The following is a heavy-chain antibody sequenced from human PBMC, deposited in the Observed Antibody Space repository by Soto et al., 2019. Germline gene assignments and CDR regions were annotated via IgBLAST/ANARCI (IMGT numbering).Heavy chain of an antibody. D-gene: IGHD2-15*01. J-gene: IGHJ5*02. CDR2: MNPNSGNT. CDR3: ARSDCSGGSCYGPRRFDP. Sequence: ASVKVSCKASGYTFTSYDINWVRQATGQGLEWMGWMNPNSGNTGYAQKFQGRVTMTRNTSISTAYMELSSLRSEDTAVYYCARSDCSGGSCYGPRRFDPWGQGTLVTVSS. CDR1: GYTFTSYD. V-gene: IGHV1-8*01.